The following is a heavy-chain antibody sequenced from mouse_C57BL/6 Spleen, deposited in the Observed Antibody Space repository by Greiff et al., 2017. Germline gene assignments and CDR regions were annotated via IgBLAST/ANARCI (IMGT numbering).Heavy chain of an antibody. CDR1: GYTFTSYW. V-gene: IGHV1-59*01. CDR3: ARSGYSSGYYFDY. J-gene: IGHJ2*01. Sequence: QVQLQQPGAELVRPGTSVKLSCKASGYTFTSYWMHWVKQRPGQGLEWIGVIDPSDSYTNYNQKFKGKATLTVDTSSRTAYMQLSSLTSEDSAVYYCARSGYSSGYYFDYWGQGTTLTVSS. D-gene: IGHD3-2*02. CDR2: IDPSDSYT.